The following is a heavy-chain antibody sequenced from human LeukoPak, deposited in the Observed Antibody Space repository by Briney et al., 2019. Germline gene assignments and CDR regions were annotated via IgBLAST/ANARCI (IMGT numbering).Heavy chain of an antibody. Sequence: PGGSLRLSCAASGFTFSNAWMSWVRQAPGKGLECVGRIKSKTDGGTTDYAAPVKGRFTISRDDSKNTLYLQMNSLKTEDTAVYYCARTTEGGYSYGYFYYYYMDVWGKGTTVTISS. CDR3: ARTTEGGYSYGYFYYYYMDV. D-gene: IGHD5-18*01. V-gene: IGHV3-15*01. CDR2: IKSKTDGGTT. J-gene: IGHJ6*03. CDR1: GFTFSNAW.